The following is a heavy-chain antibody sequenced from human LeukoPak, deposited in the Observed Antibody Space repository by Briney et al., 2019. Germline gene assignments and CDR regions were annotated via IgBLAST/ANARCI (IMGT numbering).Heavy chain of an antibody. CDR3: ARDLEVVVPRPWGY. CDR1: GSTFTSYD. D-gene: IGHD3-22*01. Sequence: ASVKVSCKASGSTFTSYDINWVRQATGQGLEWMGWMNPNSGNTGYAQKFQGRVTMTRNSSISTAYMELSSLRSEDTAVYYCARDLEVVVPRPWGYWGQGTLVTVSS. J-gene: IGHJ4*02. CDR2: MNPNSGNT. V-gene: IGHV1-8*01.